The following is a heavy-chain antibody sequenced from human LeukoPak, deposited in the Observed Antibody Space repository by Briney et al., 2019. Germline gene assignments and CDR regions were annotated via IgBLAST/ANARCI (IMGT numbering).Heavy chain of an antibody. V-gene: IGHV3-48*03. D-gene: IGHD2-15*01. CDR3: ARACGASCYAVDYYYYGMDV. CDR2: ISSSGSSI. Sequence: GGSLRLSCAVSGFTFSSFEMNWVRQAPGKRLEWVSYISSSGSSIYYADSVKGRFTISRDNAKNSLYLQMNSLGAGDTAVYYCARACGASCYAVDYYYYGMDVWGQGTTVTVSS. J-gene: IGHJ6*02. CDR1: GFTFSSFE.